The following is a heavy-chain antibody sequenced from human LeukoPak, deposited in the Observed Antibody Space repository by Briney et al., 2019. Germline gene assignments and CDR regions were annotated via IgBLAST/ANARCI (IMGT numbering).Heavy chain of an antibody. J-gene: IGHJ5*02. CDR3: ARVKDRNWFDP. Sequence: GASVKVSCKASGYTFTSYGISWVRQAPGQGLEWMGWINPNSGGTNYAQKFQGRVTMTRDTSTSTVYMELSSLRSEDTAVYYCARVKDRNWFDPWGQGTLVTVSS. V-gene: IGHV1-2*02. CDR1: GYTFTSYG. CDR2: INPNSGGT.